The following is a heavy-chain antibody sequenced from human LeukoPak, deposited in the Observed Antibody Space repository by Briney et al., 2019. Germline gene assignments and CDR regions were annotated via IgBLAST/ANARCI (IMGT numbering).Heavy chain of an antibody. V-gene: IGHV7-4-1*02. D-gene: IGHD2-15*01. J-gene: IGHJ3*02. CDR1: GYTFTTYA. CDR3: ARAARYCSGGSCLSPRVFDI. Sequence: ASVKVSCKAPGYTFTTYAMNWVRQAPGQGLEWMGWINTDTGNPAYAQGFTGRFVFSLDTSGSTAYLQISSLKAEDTAVYYCARAARYCSGGSCLSPRVFDIWGQGTMVTVSS. CDR2: INTDTGNP.